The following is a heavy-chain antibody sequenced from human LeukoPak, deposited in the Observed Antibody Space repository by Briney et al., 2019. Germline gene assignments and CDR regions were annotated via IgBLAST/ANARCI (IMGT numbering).Heavy chain of an antibody. CDR1: GGSISSYY. CDR3: ARATNPDYGDYVFDY. CDR2: IYYSGST. V-gene: IGHV4-59*01. D-gene: IGHD4-17*01. J-gene: IGHJ4*02. Sequence: PSETLSLTCTVSGGSISSYYWSWIRQPPGKGLEWIGYIYYSGSTNYNPSLKSRVTISVDTSKNQFSLKLGSVTAADTAVYYCARATNPDYGDYVFDYWGQGALVTVSS.